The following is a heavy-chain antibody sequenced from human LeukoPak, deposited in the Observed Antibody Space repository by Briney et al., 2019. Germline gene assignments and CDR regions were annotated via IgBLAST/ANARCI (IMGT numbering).Heavy chain of an antibody. CDR1: GGSISTYY. CDR3: ARDSGLDV. CDR2: IYYTGST. J-gene: IGHJ6*02. D-gene: IGHD3-10*01. Sequence: PSETLSLTCTVSGGSISTYYWSWIRQSPGKGLEWIGYIYYTGSTNYNPSLKSRVTISVDTSKNQFSLKLSSVTAADTAVYYCARDSGLDVWGQGTTVTVFS. V-gene: IGHV4-59*01.